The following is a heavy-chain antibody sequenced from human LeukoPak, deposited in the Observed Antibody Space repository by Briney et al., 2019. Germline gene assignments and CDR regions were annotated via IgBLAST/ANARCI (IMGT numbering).Heavy chain of an antibody. CDR1: GFTFSSYA. D-gene: IGHD3-22*01. Sequence: PGGSLRLSCAAAGFTFSSYAMSWVRQAPGKGLEWVSAISGSGGSTYYADSVKGRFTISRGNSKNTLYLQMNSLSAEDTAVYYCAKAPDITMIVVVKYWGQGTLVTVSS. CDR2: ISGSGGST. CDR3: AKAPDITMIVVVKY. V-gene: IGHV3-23*01. J-gene: IGHJ4*02.